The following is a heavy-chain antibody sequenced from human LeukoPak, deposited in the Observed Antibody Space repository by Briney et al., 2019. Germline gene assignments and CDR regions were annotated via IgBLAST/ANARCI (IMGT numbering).Heavy chain of an antibody. CDR2: ISSSGLNT. CDR1: GFIFRGAA. D-gene: IGHD5-12*01. V-gene: IGHV3-23*05. CDR3: ARDIELST. Sequence: PGGSLRLSCAAPGFIFRGAAMTWVRQAPGKGLEWVSLISSSGLNTYYADSVKGRFTISRDNSKNTVSLQINSLRVEDTAIYYCARDIELSTWGLGTLVTVSS. J-gene: IGHJ3*01.